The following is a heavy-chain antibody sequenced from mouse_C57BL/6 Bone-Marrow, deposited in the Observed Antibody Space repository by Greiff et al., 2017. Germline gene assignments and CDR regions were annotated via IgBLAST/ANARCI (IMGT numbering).Heavy chain of an antibody. J-gene: IGHJ2*01. CDR2: ISSGGDYI. Sequence: EVKLEESGEGLVKPGGSLKLSCAASGFTFSSYAMSWVRQTPEKRLEWVAYISSGGDYIYYADTVKGRFTISRDNARNTLYLQMSSLKSEDTAMYYCTRETTMVFDYWGQGTTLTVSS. CDR1: GFTFSSYA. CDR3: TRETTMVFDY. D-gene: IGHD2-13*01. V-gene: IGHV5-9-1*02.